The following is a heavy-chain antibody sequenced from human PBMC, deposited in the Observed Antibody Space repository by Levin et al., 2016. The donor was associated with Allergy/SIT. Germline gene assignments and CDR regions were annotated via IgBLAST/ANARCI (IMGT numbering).Heavy chain of an antibody. CDR3: ARDRLYIGYSGYDSPGYSYGY. D-gene: IGHD5-12*01. Sequence: ASVKVSCKASGYTFTSYAMHWVRQAPGQRLEWMGWINAGNGNTKYSQKFQGRVTITRDTSASTAYMELSSLRSEDTAVYYCARDRLYIGYSGYDSPGYSYGYWGQGTLVTVSS. CDR1: GYTFTSYA. J-gene: IGHJ4*02. V-gene: IGHV1-3*01. CDR2: INAGNGNT.